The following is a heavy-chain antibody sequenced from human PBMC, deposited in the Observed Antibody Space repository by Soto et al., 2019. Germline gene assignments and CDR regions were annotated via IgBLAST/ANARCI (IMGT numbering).Heavy chain of an antibody. CDR2: ISSNGGST. V-gene: IGHV3-64D*08. CDR1: GFTFSSYA. Sequence: PGGSLRLSCSASGFTFSSYAMHWVRQAPGKGLEYVSAISSNGGSTYYADSVKGRFTISRDNSKNTLYLQMSSLRAEDTAVYYCVKGWGSVYCGGDCYSEGFDYWGQGTLVTVSS. CDR3: VKGWGSVYCGGDCYSEGFDY. J-gene: IGHJ4*02. D-gene: IGHD2-21*02.